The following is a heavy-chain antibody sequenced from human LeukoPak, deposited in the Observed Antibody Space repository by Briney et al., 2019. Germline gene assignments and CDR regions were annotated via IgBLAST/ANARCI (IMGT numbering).Heavy chain of an antibody. J-gene: IGHJ4*02. CDR3: ARGRTFDN. CDR1: GASITSSNYY. Sequence: KPSETLSLTCAVSGASITSSNYYWSWIRQPPGKGLEWIGNIYDRGSTKYNPSLKSRVTISVDTSKNQFSLRLSSVTAADTAVYYCARGRTFDNWGQGTLVTVSS. V-gene: IGHV4-61*01. CDR2: IYDRGST.